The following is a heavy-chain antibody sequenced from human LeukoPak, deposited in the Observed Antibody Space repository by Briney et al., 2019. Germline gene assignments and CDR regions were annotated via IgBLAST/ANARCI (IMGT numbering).Heavy chain of an antibody. CDR1: GFTFDDYA. Sequence: GRSLRLSCAASGFTFDDYAMHWVRQAPGKGLEWVSGISWNSGSIGYADSVKGRFTISRDNAKNSLYLQMNSLRAEDTAVYYCARDTTYYYDSSGYYYLVPVGYFDFWGRGTLVTVSS. D-gene: IGHD3-22*01. CDR2: ISWNSGSI. V-gene: IGHV3-9*01. J-gene: IGHJ2*01. CDR3: ARDTTYYYDSSGYYYLVPVGYFDF.